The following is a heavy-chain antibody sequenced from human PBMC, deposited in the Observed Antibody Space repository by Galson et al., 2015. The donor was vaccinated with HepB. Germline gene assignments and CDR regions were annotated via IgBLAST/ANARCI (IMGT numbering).Heavy chain of an antibody. CDR2: VSYDASNE. J-gene: IGHJ4*02. CDR3: ARTFYFDY. CDR1: GFIFSSYA. D-gene: IGHD3-16*01. V-gene: IGHV3-30*09. Sequence: SLRLSCAASGFIFSSYAMHWVRQAPGKGLEWVAVVSYDASNEYYADSVKGRFAISRDNSKNTVYLQMHSLRVEDTAVYYCARTFYFDYWGQGTLVTVSS.